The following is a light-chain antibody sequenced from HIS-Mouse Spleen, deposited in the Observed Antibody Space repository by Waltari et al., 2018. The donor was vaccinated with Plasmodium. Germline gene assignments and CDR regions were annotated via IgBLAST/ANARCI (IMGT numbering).Light chain of an antibody. CDR1: ALPKNY. J-gene: IGLJ3*02. Sequence: SYELTQPPSVSVSPGQTARITCSGDALPKNYAYWYQQKSGQAPVLVIYEDSKRPSGIPERCSGSSSGRMATLTISWGQVEEEADYYCYSTDSSGNHRVFGGGTKLTVL. V-gene: IGLV3-10*01. CDR3: YSTDSSGNHRV. CDR2: EDS.